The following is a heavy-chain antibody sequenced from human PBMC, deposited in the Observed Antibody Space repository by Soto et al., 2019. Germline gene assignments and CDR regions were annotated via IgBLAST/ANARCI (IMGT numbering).Heavy chain of an antibody. CDR2: IRSKANSYAT. Sequence: GGSLRLSXAASGFTFSGSAMHWVRQASGKGLEWVGRIRSKANSYATAYAASVKGRFTISRDDSKNTAYLQMNSLKTEDTAVYYCTRLRLDSLFQHWGQGTLVTVSS. J-gene: IGHJ1*01. CDR1: GFTFSGSA. CDR3: TRLRLDSLFQH. D-gene: IGHD3-9*01. V-gene: IGHV3-73*01.